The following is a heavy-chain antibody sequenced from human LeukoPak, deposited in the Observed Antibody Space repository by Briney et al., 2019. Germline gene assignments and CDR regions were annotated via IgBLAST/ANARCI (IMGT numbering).Heavy chain of an antibody. J-gene: IGHJ4*02. CDR2: IGIDSGNT. V-gene: IGHV3-21*05. Sequence: GGSLRLSCAASGFTFSDYSMNWVRQAPGEGREWISYIGIDSGNTNYADSVKGRFTISGDEAKNSLYLQMNSLRVEDTAVYYCARDYKYAFDNWGQGALVTVSS. CDR1: GFTFSDYS. D-gene: IGHD5-24*01. CDR3: ARDYKYAFDN.